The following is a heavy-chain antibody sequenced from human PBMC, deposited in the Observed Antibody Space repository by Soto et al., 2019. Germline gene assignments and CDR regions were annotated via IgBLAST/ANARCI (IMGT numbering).Heavy chain of an antibody. D-gene: IGHD2-21*02. V-gene: IGHV3-73*01. CDR3: TRGTVVVTAIFAFDI. CDR2: IRSKANSYAT. J-gene: IGHJ3*02. CDR1: GFTFSGAA. Sequence: GGSLRLSCAASGFTFSGAAMHWVRQASGKGLEWVDRIRSKANSYATAYAASVKGRFTISRDDSKNTAYLQMNSLKTEDTAVYYCTRGTVVVTAIFAFDIWGQGTMVTVSS.